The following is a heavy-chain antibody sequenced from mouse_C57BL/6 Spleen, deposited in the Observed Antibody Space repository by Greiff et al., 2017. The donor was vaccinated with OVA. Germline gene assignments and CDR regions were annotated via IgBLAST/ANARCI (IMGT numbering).Heavy chain of an antibody. V-gene: IGHV1-66*01. J-gene: IGHJ4*01. CDR3: ARGIYDGYYGYAMDY. Sequence: QVQLQQSGPELVKPGASVKISCKASGYSFTSYYIHWVKQRPGQGLEWIGWIYPGSGNTKYNEKFKGKASLPAHTSSSTAYMQLSSLTSEDSAVYYCARGIYDGYYGYAMDYWGQGTSVTVSS. D-gene: IGHD2-3*01. CDR1: GYSFTSYY. CDR2: IYPGSGNT.